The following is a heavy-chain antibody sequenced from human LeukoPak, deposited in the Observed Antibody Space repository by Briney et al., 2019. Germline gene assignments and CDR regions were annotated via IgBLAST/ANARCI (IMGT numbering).Heavy chain of an antibody. CDR2: ISASGGST. J-gene: IGHJ4*02. V-gene: IGHV3-23*01. D-gene: IGHD3-10*01. CDR3: AKDFTYPADPGTHFDF. CDR1: GFTFNTYA. Sequence: GGSLRLSCAASGFTFNTYAMSWLRQAPGKGLEWVSGISASGGSTYYADSVKGRFTISRGNSENTLYLQMNTLRAEDTAVYFCAKDFTYPADPGTHFDFWGQGTLVSVSS.